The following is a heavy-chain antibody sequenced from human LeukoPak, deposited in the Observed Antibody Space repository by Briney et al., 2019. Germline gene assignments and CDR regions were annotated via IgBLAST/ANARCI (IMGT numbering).Heavy chain of an antibody. CDR1: GFTFSSYT. CDR3: AKGSFSGWGHLDC. Sequence: GGALRLSRAASGFTFSSYTMSWVRQAPGKGREGVSYITSTSSGMFYADSVKGRFTISRDKSKNTLYLQMNSLRVEDTAIYYCAKGSFSGWGHLDCWGQGALVTVSS. CDR2: ITSTSSGM. J-gene: IGHJ4*02. D-gene: IGHD6-19*01. V-gene: IGHV3-48*01.